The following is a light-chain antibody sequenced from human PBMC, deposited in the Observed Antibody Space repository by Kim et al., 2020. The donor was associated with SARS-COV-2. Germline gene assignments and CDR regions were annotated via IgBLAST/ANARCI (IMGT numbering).Light chain of an antibody. J-gene: IGKJ1*01. Sequence: VSPGDRATRSSRACSYVGREKLALCQMKPGQVPRRLIYGTSTRATGIPAWFSGSGSRTEFTLTISNLQSEDFTVYYCQQYSNWRTVGQGTKM. CDR2: GTS. CDR1: SYVGREK. CDR3: QQYSNWRT. V-gene: IGKV3-15*01.